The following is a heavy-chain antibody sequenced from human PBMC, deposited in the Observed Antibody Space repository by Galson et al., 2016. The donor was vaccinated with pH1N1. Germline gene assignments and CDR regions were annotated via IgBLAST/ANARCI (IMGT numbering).Heavy chain of an antibody. CDR1: GFSLSSYG. V-gene: IGHV3-23*01. CDR2: ISGSGGST. D-gene: IGHD6-13*01. CDR3: AKNIREAAAANDAFDI. Sequence: SLRLSCAASGFSLSSYGLTWVRRAPGKGLEWVSSISGSGGSTYYADSVKGRFTISRDSSKNTMYLQMNSLRAEDTAAYYCAKNIREAAAANDAFDIWGQGTMVTVSS. J-gene: IGHJ3*02.